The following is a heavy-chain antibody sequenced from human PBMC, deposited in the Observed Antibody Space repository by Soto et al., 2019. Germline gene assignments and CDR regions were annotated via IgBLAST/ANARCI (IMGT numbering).Heavy chain of an antibody. CDR3: AKELARYHPTFDY. J-gene: IGHJ4*02. CDR1: GFTFSSYG. V-gene: IGHV3-30*18. Sequence: QVQLVESGGGVVQPGRSLRLSCAASGFTFSSYGMHWVRQAPGKGLEWVAVISYDGSNKYYADSVKGRFTISRDNSKNTLYRQMNSLRAEDTAVYYCAKELARYHPTFDYWGQGTLVTVSS. CDR2: ISYDGSNK. D-gene: IGHD2-2*01.